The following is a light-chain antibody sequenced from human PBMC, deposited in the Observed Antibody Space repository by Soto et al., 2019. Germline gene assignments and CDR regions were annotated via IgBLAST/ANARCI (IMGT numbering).Light chain of an antibody. CDR3: QQYGGSPRIT. J-gene: IGKJ5*01. V-gene: IGKV3-20*01. Sequence: EIVLTQSPGTLSLSPGETAALSCRASRSLSDNHLAWYQQRPGQAPRLLIYNSSSRAAGIPDRFRGSGSGTDFTLTIRRLEPEDVAIYYCQQYGGSPRITFGQGTRLEIK. CDR1: RSLSDNH. CDR2: NSS.